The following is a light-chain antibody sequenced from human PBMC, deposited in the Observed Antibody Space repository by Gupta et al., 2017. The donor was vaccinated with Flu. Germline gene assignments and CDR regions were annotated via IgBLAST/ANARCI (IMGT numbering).Light chain of an antibody. CDR1: ALPKKY. Sequence: SYELTQPPSVSVSPGQTARITCSGDALPKKYAYWYQQKSGQAPVLVIYEDTKRPPGIPTRISGSSSGTMASLTISEAQVEDEADYYCFSTDSSGNHRVFGGGTKLTVL. CDR2: EDT. J-gene: IGLJ3*02. V-gene: IGLV3-10*01. CDR3: FSTDSSGNHRV.